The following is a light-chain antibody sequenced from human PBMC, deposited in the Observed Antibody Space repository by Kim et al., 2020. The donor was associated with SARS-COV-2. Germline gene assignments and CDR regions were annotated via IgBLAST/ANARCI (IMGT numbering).Light chain of an antibody. Sequence: EIVLTQSPVTLSVSPGERATLSCRSSQGISGNLAWYQHKPGQAPRLLISAASTRATGIPARFSGGGSGTEFSLTISSLQSEDVAVYFCQQYHSWPPTFGLGTKVDIK. V-gene: IGKV3-15*01. CDR1: QGISGN. J-gene: IGKJ1*01. CDR3: QQYHSWPPT. CDR2: AAS.